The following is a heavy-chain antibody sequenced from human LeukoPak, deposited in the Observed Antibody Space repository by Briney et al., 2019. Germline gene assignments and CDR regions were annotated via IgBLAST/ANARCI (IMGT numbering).Heavy chain of an antibody. V-gene: IGHV4-59*12. CDR3: ARRAGYCTNGVCYSGRSWFDP. CDR2: IYYSGST. CDR1: GGSISSYY. D-gene: IGHD2-8*01. Sequence: SATLSLTCTVSGGSISSYYWSWIRQPPGKGLEWIGYIYYSGSTNYKPSLKSRVTISVDTSKNQFSLKLSSVTAADTAVYYCARRAGYCTNGVCYSGRSWFDPWGQGTLVTVSS. J-gene: IGHJ5*02.